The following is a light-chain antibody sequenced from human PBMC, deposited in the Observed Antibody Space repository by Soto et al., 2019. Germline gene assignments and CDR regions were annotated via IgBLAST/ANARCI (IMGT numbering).Light chain of an antibody. Sequence: QSALTQPPSASGSPGQSVTISCTGTSSDVGGYNYVSWYQQHPGKAPKLMIYDVSQRPSGVPDRFSGSKSGNTASQTVSGLQAEDEADYYRSSYAGAHIVFGTGTKVTVL. CDR3: SSYAGAHIV. CDR1: SSDVGGYNY. J-gene: IGLJ1*01. CDR2: DVS. V-gene: IGLV2-8*01.